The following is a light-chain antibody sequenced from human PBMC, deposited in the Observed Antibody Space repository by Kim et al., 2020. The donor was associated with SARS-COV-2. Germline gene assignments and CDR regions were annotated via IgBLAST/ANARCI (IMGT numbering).Light chain of an antibody. CDR3: SSYTSSSTYV. CDR1: SSAVGGYNY. V-gene: IGLV2-14*03. J-gene: IGLJ1*01. CDR2: DVS. Sequence: GHSITISCTGTSSAVGGYNYVSWYQQHPGKAPKLMIYDVSNRPSGVSNRFSGSKSGNTASLTISGLQAEDEADYYCSSYTSSSTYVFGTGTKVTVL.